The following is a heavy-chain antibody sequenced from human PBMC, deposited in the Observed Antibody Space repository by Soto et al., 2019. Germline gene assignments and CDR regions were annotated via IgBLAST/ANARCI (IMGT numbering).Heavy chain of an antibody. J-gene: IGHJ5*02. CDR3: AKYVQGFDP. CDR2: INDGGVT. V-gene: IGHV4-34*01. Sequence: SETLSLTCTVYGGSFSAYYWSWIRQPPGKGLEWIGEINDGGVTNYNPSLKSRVTISVDTSRNQISLKLNSVTAADTAVYYCAKYVQGFDPWGQGTLVTVSS. CDR1: GGSFSAYY. D-gene: IGHD1-1*01.